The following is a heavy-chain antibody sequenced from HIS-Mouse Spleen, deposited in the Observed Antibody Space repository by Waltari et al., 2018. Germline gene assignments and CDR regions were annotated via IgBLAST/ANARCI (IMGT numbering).Heavy chain of an antibody. CDR2: ISYDGSNK. V-gene: IGHV3-30*18. D-gene: IGHD1-26*01. Sequence: QVQLVESGGGVVQPGRSLRLSCAASGFTFSSYGMQWVRQAPGKGLEWVAVISYDGSNKYYADSVKGRFTISRDNSKNTLYLQMNSLRAEDTAVYYCAKDRGSQFDYWGQGTLVTVSS. CDR1: GFTFSSYG. J-gene: IGHJ4*02. CDR3: AKDRGSQFDY.